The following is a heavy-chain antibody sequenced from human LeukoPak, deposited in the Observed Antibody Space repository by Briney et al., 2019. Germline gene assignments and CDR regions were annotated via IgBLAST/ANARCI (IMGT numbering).Heavy chain of an antibody. D-gene: IGHD2-2*01. J-gene: IGHJ5*02. V-gene: IGHV3-7*01. CDR1: GFTFSSYW. CDR2: IKQDGSEK. CDR3: AGDFCSSTSCFYDP. Sequence: PGGSLRLSCAASGFTFSSYWMSWVRQAPGKGLEWVANIKQDGSEKYYVDSVKGRFTISRDNAKNSLYLQMNSLRAEDTAVYYCAGDFCSSTSCFYDPWGQGTLVTVSS.